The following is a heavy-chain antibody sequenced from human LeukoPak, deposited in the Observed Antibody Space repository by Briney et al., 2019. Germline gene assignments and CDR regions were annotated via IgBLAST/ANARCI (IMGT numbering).Heavy chain of an antibody. J-gene: IGHJ4*02. CDR2: IYSGDST. V-gene: IGHV3-53*01. CDR3: ARLVGITYFDY. Sequence: GGSLRLSCAASGFTVSSNYMSWVRQAPGKGLEWVSVIYSGDSTYHADSVKGRFTISRDNSKNALFLQMNTLSAEDTAVYYCARLVGITYFDYWGQGTLVTVSS. CDR1: GFTVSSNY. D-gene: IGHD2-15*01.